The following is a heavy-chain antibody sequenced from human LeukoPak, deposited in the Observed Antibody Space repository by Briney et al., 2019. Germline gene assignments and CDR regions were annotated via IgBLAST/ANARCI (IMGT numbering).Heavy chain of an antibody. V-gene: IGHV3-21*01. D-gene: IGHD3-10*01. CDR2: ISSSSSYI. Sequence: PGGSLRLSCAASGFTFSSYSMNWVRQAPGKGLEWVSSISSSSSYIYYADSVKGRFTISRDNAKNSLYLQMNSLRAEDTAVYYCARAGTGLWFGELFSYWGQGPWSPSPQ. J-gene: IGHJ4*02. CDR3: ARAGTGLWFGELFSY. CDR1: GFTFSSYS.